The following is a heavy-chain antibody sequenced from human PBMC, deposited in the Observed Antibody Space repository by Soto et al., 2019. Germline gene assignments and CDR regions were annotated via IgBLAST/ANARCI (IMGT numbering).Heavy chain of an antibody. V-gene: IGHV4-34*01. CDR3: ASPQGWYSPRLGDWFDP. CDR2: INHSGST. CDR1: GGSFSGYY. D-gene: IGHD6-19*01. Sequence: SETLSLTCAVYGGSFSGYYWSWIRQPPGKGLEWIGEINHSGSTNFNPSLKSRVTISVDTSKNQFSLKLSSVTAADTAVYYCASPQGWYSPRLGDWFDPWGQGTLVTVSS. J-gene: IGHJ5*02.